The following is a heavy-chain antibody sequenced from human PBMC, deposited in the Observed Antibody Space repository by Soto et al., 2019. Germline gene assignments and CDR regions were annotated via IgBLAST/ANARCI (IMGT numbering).Heavy chain of an antibody. CDR3: ARIPYYDYIWGSYLTYYFDY. J-gene: IGHJ4*02. D-gene: IGHD3-16*01. CDR2: IFSNDEK. V-gene: IGHV2-26*01. CDR1: GFSLSNARMG. Sequence: QVTLKESGPVLVKPTETLTLTCTVSGFSLSNARMGVSWIRQPPGKALEWLAHIFSNDEKSYSTSLKSRLTISKDTSKSQVVLTMTNMDPVDTATYYCARIPYYDYIWGSYLTYYFDYWGQGTQVTVSS.